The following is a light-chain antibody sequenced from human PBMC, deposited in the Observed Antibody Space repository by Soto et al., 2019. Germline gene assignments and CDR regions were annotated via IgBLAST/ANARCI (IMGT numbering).Light chain of an antibody. CDR3: QHYGNSPPEYT. CDR1: QSVSSSF. J-gene: IGKJ3*01. Sequence: EIVLTQSPGTLSLSPGERATLSCRASQSVSSSFLAWYQQRPGQAPRLLIFGASYRATGIPDRFSGTGSGTDFTLTISKPEPEDFAVYYCQHYGNSPPEYTFGPG. CDR2: GAS. V-gene: IGKV3-20*01.